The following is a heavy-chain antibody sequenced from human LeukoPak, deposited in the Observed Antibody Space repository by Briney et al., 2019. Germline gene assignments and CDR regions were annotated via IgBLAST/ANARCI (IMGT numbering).Heavy chain of an antibody. CDR1: GFTFSAYD. J-gene: IGHJ4*02. CDR3: ARWNLGSDY. CDR2: ISSSSTTK. V-gene: IGHV3-48*04. D-gene: IGHD1-1*01. Sequence: GGSLRLSCAASGFTFSAYDMNWVRQAPGKGLKWLSYISSSSTTKYHADSVKGRFTISRDNAKNSLYLQMNSLRAEDTGVYYCARWNLGSDYWGQGTLVTVSS.